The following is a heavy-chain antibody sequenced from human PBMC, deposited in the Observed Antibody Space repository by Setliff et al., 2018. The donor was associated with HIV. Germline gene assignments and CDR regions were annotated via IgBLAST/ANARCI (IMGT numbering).Heavy chain of an antibody. Sequence: SETLSLTCAVYGRAFTGYFWTWIRHFPGKGLEWIGEINHSGSVNYNPSLKSRVNISVDMSKNQVSLKVTSVNVVDTATYFCAAKPMIRGKPFDSWGQGTLVTVSS. CDR3: AAKPMIRGKPFDS. V-gene: IGHV4-34*01. CDR1: GRAFTGYF. CDR2: INHSGSV. J-gene: IGHJ5*01. D-gene: IGHD3-10*01.